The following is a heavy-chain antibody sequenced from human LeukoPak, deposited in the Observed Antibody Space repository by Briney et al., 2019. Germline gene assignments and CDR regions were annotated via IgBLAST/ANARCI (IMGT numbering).Heavy chain of an antibody. CDR3: ARGETIAADLFDY. CDR2: ISYDGSNK. CDR1: GFTFSSYG. Sequence: GGSLRLSCAASGFTFSSYGMHWVRQAPGKGLEWVAVISYDGSNKYYADSVKGRFTISRDNSKNTLYLQMNSLRAEDTAVYYCARGETIAADLFDYWGQGTLVTVSS. D-gene: IGHD6-13*01. V-gene: IGHV3-30*03. J-gene: IGHJ4*02.